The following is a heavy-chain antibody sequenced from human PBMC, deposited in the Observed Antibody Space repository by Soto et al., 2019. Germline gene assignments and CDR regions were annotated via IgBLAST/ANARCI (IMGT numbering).Heavy chain of an antibody. CDR3: ATANWSHHYFDP. V-gene: IGHV4-34*01. D-gene: IGHD1-1*01. J-gene: IGHJ5*02. CDR1: GGSFSGYY. CDR2: INHSGST. Sequence: SETLSLTCAVYGGSFSGYYWSWLRQPPGKGLEWIGEINHSGSTNYNPSLKSRVTISVDTSKNQFSLKVTSVTAADTAVYYCATANWSHHYFDPWRQRTLVTVSS.